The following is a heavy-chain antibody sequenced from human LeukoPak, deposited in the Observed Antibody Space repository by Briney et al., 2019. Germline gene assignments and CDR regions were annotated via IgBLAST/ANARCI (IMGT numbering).Heavy chain of an antibody. J-gene: IGHJ4*02. CDR1: GFSFRNYG. V-gene: IGHV3-30*02. CDR3: AKDAGIVSLVYYFDY. CDR2: IRYDGSNK. Sequence: LPGGSLRLSCAASGFSFRNYGMHWVRQAPGKGLEWVAFIRYDGSNKYYADSVKGRFTISRDNSKNTLYLQMNSLRAEDTAVYYCAKDAGIVSLVYYFDYWGQGTLVTVSS. D-gene: IGHD6-13*01.